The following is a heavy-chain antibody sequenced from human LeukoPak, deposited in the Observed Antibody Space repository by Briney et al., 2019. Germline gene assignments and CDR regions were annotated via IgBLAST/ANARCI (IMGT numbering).Heavy chain of an antibody. CDR2: IYPGDSDT. J-gene: IGHJ3*02. D-gene: IGHD2-15*01. Sequence: GESLKISCKGSGYSFTSYWIGWVRHMPGKGLEWMGIIYPGDSDTRYSPSFQGQVTISADKSISTAYLQWSSLKASDTAMYYCARLEAATTDAFDIWGQGTMVTVSS. V-gene: IGHV5-51*01. CDR1: GYSFTSYW. CDR3: ARLEAATTDAFDI.